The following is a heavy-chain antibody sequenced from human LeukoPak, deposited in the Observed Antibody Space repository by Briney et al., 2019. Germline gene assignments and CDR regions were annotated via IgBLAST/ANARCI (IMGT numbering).Heavy chain of an antibody. D-gene: IGHD6-19*01. J-gene: IGHJ4*02. Sequence: ASVKVSCTASGYTFTSYAMNWVRQAPGQGLEWMGWINTNTGNPTYAQGFTGRFVFSLETSVSTAYLQISSLKAEDTAVYYCAFISSGWSILYWGQGTLVTVSS. CDR3: AFISSGWSILY. V-gene: IGHV7-4-1*02. CDR2: INTNTGNP. CDR1: GYTFTSYA.